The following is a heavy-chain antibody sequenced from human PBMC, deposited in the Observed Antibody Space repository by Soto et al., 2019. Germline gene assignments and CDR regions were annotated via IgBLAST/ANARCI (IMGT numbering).Heavy chain of an antibody. J-gene: IGHJ4*02. D-gene: IGHD1-26*01. CDR2: ISGSGGST. V-gene: IGHV3-23*01. Sequence: GGSLRLSCAASGFTFSSYAMSWVRQAPGKGLEWVSAISGSGGSTYYADSVKGRFTISRDNSKNTLYLQMNSLRAEDTAVYYCAKALSGMATIHPSFDYWGQGTLVTVSS. CDR3: AKALSGMATIHPSFDY. CDR1: GFTFSSYA.